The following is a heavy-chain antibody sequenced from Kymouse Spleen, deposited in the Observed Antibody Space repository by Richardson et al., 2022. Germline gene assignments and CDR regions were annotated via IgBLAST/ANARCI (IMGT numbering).Heavy chain of an antibody. CDR3: ARDRGATTPYYYYGMDV. J-gene: IGHJ6*02. CDR2: ISSSSSTI. D-gene: IGHD5-12*01. V-gene: IGHV3-48*02. Sequence: EVQLVESGGGLVQPGGSLRLSCAASGFTFSSYSMNWVRQAPGKGLEWVSYISSSSSTIYYADSVKGRFTISRDNAKNSLYLQMNSLRDEDTAVYYCARDRGATTPYYYYGMDVWGQGTTVTVSS. CDR1: GFTFSSYS.